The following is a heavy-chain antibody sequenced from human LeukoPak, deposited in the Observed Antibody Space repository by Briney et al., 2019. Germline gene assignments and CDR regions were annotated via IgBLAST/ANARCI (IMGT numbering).Heavy chain of an antibody. D-gene: IGHD6-13*01. CDR2: IYPGDSDT. J-gene: IGHJ4*02. CDR1: GYSFSSYW. CDR3: ARGMAAAGTAVGPTAFDY. Sequence: GESLKISCKGSGYSFSSYWIGWVRQMPGKGLEWMGIIYPGDSDTRYSPSFQGQVTISADKSISTAYLQWSTLKASDTAMYYCARGMAAAGTAVGPTAFDYWGQGTLVTVSS. V-gene: IGHV5-51*01.